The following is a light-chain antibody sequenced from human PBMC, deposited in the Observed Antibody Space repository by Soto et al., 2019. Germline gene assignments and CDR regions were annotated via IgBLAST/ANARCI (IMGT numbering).Light chain of an antibody. CDR1: RSDVGDYNY. CDR3: SSYTGTYTYV. V-gene: IGLV2-14*01. Sequence: QSALTQPASVSGSPGQSITISCTGTRSDVGDYNYVSWYQQHPGRVPKLLIYEVSDRPSGVSNRFSGSKSGNTASLTISGPQAEDEAHYYCSSYTGTYTYVFGTGTKVTVL. J-gene: IGLJ1*01. CDR2: EVS.